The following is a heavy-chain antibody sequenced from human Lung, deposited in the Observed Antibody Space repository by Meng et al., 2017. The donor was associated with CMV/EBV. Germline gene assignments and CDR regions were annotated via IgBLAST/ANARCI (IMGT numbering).Heavy chain of an antibody. D-gene: IGHD3-3*01. CDR3: ARVRYYDFWSGYFNGMDV. J-gene: IGHJ6*02. Sequence: ASXXVSCKASGYTCTSYGISWVRQAPGQGLEWMGWISAYNGNTNYAQKLQGRVTMTTDTPTSTAYMELRSLRSDDTAVYYCARVRYYDFWSGYFNGMDVWGQGXTVTVSS. CDR1: GYTCTSYG. V-gene: IGHV1-18*01. CDR2: ISAYNGNT.